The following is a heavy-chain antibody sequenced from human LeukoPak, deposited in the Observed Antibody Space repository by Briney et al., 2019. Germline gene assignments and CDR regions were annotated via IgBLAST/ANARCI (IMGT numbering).Heavy chain of an antibody. D-gene: IGHD3-22*01. CDR3: ARRGYYDSSGYYGDY. J-gene: IGHJ4*02. CDR1: GGTFSSYA. Sequence: SVKVSCKASGGTFSSYAISWVRQAPGQGLEWMGRIIPILGIANYAQKFQGRVTITADKSTSTAYMELSSLRSEDTAVYYCARRGYYDSSGYYGDYWGQGTLVTVSS. V-gene: IGHV1-69*04. CDR2: IIPILGIA.